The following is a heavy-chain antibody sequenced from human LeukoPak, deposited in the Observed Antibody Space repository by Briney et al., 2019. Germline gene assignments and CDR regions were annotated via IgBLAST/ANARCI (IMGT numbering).Heavy chain of an antibody. J-gene: IGHJ5*02. Sequence: PSETLSLTCTVSGGSISGYYWNWIRQPAGKGLEWIGRIYTSGSTDFNPSLKSRVTMSVDTSKNQFSLKLSSVTAADTAMYYCAKLYSWNNVLDPWGQGTLVTVSS. CDR1: GGSISGYY. V-gene: IGHV4-4*07. CDR2: IYTSGST. CDR3: AKLYSWNNVLDP. D-gene: IGHD1/OR15-1a*01.